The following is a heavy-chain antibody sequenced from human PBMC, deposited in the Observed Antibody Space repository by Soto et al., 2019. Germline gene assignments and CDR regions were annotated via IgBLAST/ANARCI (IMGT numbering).Heavy chain of an antibody. CDR3: AAIPDSSGYKDY. V-gene: IGHV1-3*01. D-gene: IGHD3-22*01. CDR2: INAGNGNT. Sequence: ASVKVSCKASGYTFTSYAMHWVRQAPGQRLEWMGWINAGNGNTKYSQKFQGRVTITRDTSASTAYMELSSLRSEDTAVYYCAAIPDSSGYKDYWGQGTLVTVSS. CDR1: GYTFTSYA. J-gene: IGHJ4*02.